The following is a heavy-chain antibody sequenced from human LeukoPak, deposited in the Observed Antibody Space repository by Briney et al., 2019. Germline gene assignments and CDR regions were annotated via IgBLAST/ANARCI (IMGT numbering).Heavy chain of an antibody. CDR3: AREHFDWLSVSKINCFDP. J-gene: IGHJ5*02. D-gene: IGHD3-9*01. CDR2: INPSGGST. V-gene: IGHV1-46*01. Sequence: ASVKVSCKASGYTFTTYYIHWVRQAPGQGLEWMGIINPSGGSTSYAQKFQDRVTMTRDTSTSAVYMELSSLRSEDTAVYYCAREHFDWLSVSKINCFDPWGQGTLVTVSS. CDR1: GYTFTTYY.